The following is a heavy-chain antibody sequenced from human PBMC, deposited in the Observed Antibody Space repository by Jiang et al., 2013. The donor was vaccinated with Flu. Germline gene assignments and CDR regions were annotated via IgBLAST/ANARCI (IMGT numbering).Heavy chain of an antibody. CDR2: ISGSGGST. D-gene: IGHD2-15*01. CDR3: AKMKGVGVAAIKLAPFDY. V-gene: IGHV3-23*01. J-gene: IGHJ4*02. Sequence: SAISGSGGSTYYADSVKGRFTISRDNSKNTLYLQMNSLRAEDTAVYYCAKMKGVGVAAIKLAPFDYWGQGTLVTVSS.